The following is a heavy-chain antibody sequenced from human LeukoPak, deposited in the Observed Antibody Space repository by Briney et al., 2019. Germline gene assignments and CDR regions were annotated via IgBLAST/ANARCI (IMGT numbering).Heavy chain of an antibody. CDR2: IYDSGST. V-gene: IGHV4-59*08. Sequence: PSETLSLTCTVSGGSISSYCWTWIRQPAGKGLEWIGYIYDSGSTNYNPSLKSRVAISVDKSKNQFSLKLSYVTAADTAVYYCARLSHYFDSSGYYYVRFFDYWGQGTLVTVSS. CDR1: GGSISSYC. J-gene: IGHJ4*02. D-gene: IGHD3-22*01. CDR3: ARLSHYFDSSGYYYVRFFDY.